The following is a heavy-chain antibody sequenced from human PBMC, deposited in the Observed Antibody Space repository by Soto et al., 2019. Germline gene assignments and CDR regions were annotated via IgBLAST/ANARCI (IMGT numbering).Heavy chain of an antibody. CDR3: ARDSVATITGYYYYGMDV. Sequence: GGSLRLSCAASGFTFSSYGMHWVRQAPGKGLEWVAVIWYDGSNKYYADSVKGRFTISRDNSKNTLYLQMNSLRAEDMAVYYCARDSVATITGYYYYGMDVWGQGTTVTVSS. V-gene: IGHV3-33*01. J-gene: IGHJ6*02. CDR1: GFTFSSYG. D-gene: IGHD5-12*01. CDR2: IWYDGSNK.